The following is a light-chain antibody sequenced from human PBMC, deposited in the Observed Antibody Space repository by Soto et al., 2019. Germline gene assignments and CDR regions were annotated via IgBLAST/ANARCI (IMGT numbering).Light chain of an antibody. Sequence: ETVLKQYSGTLSLSPWDRVTLSCRASQSVRSHLAWYQQKPGQPPRLLIYGASTRATGIPARFSGSGFGTEFTLTISSLQSEDFAVYYCQQYKNWPLFGQGTLLEIK. J-gene: IGKJ5*01. V-gene: IGKV3-15*01. CDR1: QSVRSH. CDR3: QQYKNWPL. CDR2: GAS.